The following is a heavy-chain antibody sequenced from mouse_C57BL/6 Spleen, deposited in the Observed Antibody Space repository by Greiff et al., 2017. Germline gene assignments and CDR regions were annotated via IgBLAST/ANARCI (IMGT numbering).Heavy chain of an antibody. CDR2: INPSSGYT. J-gene: IGHJ3*01. V-gene: IGHV1-4*01. D-gene: IGHD3-2*02. CDR3: ARFRGTAQATFAY. Sequence: VQLQQSGAELARPGASVKMSCKASGYTFTSYTMHWVKQRPGQGLEWIGYINPSSGYTKYNQKFKDKATLTADKSSSTAYMQLSSLTSEDSAVYYCARFRGTAQATFAYWGQGTLVTVSA. CDR1: GYTFTSYT.